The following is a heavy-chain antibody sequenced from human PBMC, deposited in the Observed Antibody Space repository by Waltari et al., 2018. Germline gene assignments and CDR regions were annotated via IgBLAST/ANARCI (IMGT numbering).Heavy chain of an antibody. J-gene: IGHJ4*02. CDR1: GFTFSSYW. V-gene: IGHV3-7*01. D-gene: IGHD3-22*01. CDR3: ARGGPGYSYYDSSGYFDY. CDR2: IKQDGSEK. Sequence: EVQLVESGGGLVQPGGSLRLSCAAFGFTFSSYWMSWVRQAPGTGLEWVANIKQDGSEKYYGDSVKGRFTISRDNAKNSLYLQMNSLRAEDTAVYYCARGGPGYSYYDSSGYFDYWGQGTLVTVSS.